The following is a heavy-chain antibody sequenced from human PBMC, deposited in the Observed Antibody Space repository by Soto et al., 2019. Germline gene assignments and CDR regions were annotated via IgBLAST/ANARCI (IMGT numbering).Heavy chain of an antibody. CDR3: ARRGYSYGPISNYYYYGMDV. D-gene: IGHD5-18*01. CDR1: GYSFTSYW. J-gene: IGHJ6*02. CDR2: IDPSDSYT. V-gene: IGHV5-10-1*01. Sequence: GESLKISCKGSGYSFTSYWISWVRQMPGKGLEWMGRIDPSDSYTNYSPSFQGHVTISADKSISTAYLQWSSLKASDTAMYYCARRGYSYGPISNYYYYGMDVWGQGTTVTVSS.